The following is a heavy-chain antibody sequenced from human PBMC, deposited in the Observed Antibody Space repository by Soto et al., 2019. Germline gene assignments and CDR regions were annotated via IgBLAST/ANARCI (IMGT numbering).Heavy chain of an antibody. CDR1: GFTFSSYG. J-gene: IGHJ6*02. V-gene: IGHV3-33*01. D-gene: IGHD3-3*01. CDR3: ARDRDYDFWSGYKIHYYGMDV. Sequence: PGGSLRLSCAASGFTFSSYGMHWVRQAPGKGLEWVAVIWYDGSNKYYADSVKGRFTISRDNSKNTLYLQMNSLRAEDTAVYYCARDRDYDFWSGYKIHYYGMDVWGQGTTVTV. CDR2: IWYDGSNK.